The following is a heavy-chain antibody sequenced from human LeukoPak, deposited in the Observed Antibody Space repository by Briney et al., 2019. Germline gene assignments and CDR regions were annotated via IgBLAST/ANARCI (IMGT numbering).Heavy chain of an antibody. CDR3: ARVSRGYYYYYYMDV. CDR1: GFTFDDYA. CDR2: ISWNSGSI. D-gene: IGHD2-2*01. J-gene: IGHJ6*03. V-gene: IGHV3-9*01. Sequence: GRSLRLSCAASGFTFDDYAMHWVRQAPGKGLEWVSGISWNSGSIGYADSVRGRFTISRDNAKNSLYLQMNSLRSDDTAVYYCARVSRGYYYYYYMDVWGKGTTVTVSS.